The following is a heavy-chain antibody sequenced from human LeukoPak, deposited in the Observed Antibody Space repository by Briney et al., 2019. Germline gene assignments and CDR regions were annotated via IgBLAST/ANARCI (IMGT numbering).Heavy chain of an antibody. D-gene: IGHD4-17*01. CDR2: IYPGDSDT. V-gene: IGHV5-51*01. CDR1: GYSFTSYW. CDR3: ARGSDYGDYVGAFDI. J-gene: IGHJ3*02. Sequence: GESLKISCKGSGYSFTSYWIGWVRQMPGKGLEWMGIIYPGDSDTRYSPSFQGQVTISAGKSISTAYLQWSSLKASDTAMYYCARGSDYGDYVGAFDIWGQGTMVTVSS.